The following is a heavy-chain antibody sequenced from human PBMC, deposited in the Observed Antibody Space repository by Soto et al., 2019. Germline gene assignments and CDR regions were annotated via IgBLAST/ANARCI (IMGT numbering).Heavy chain of an antibody. D-gene: IGHD4-4*01. V-gene: IGHV3-72*01. CDR2: TRNKTKSYTT. Sequence: EVQLVESGGGLVQPGGSLRLSCAASGFTFSDHYMDWVRQAPGKGLEWVGRTRNKTKSYTTEYAASVKGRFTVSRDDSKNSLYLQMNSLKTEDTAVYFCATTTITTTRPVNDFWGQGTLVTVSS. CDR1: GFTFSDHY. CDR3: ATTTITTTRPVNDF. J-gene: IGHJ4*02.